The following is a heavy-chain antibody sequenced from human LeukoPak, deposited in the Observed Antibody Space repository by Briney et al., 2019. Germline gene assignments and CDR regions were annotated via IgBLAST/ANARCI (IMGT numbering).Heavy chain of an antibody. CDR2: IYYSGST. V-gene: IGHV4-59*01. D-gene: IGHD6-13*01. J-gene: IGHJ3*02. Sequence: PPETLSLICTVSGASISFYYWSWIRQPPGKGLEWIGYIYYSGSTNYNPSLKSRVTMSIDTSKNHFSLNLNSVTAADTAIYYCALDSSGWSDDSFDIWGQGTMVTVSS. CDR1: GASISFYY. CDR3: ALDSSGWSDDSFDI.